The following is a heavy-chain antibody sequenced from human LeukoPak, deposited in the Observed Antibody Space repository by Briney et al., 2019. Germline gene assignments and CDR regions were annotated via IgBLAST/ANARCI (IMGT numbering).Heavy chain of an antibody. Sequence: GGSLRLSCAASGFTFKSYVMTCVRQAPGKGLEWVSGISDSGYNTNYADSVKGRFTITRDNSKNTLYLQMNSLRAEDTAVYYCAKGRATSYSYGMSVWGQGTTVTVSS. V-gene: IGHV3-23*01. CDR3: AKGRATSYSYGMSV. D-gene: IGHD1-1*01. CDR1: GFTFKSYV. CDR2: ISDSGYNT. J-gene: IGHJ6*02.